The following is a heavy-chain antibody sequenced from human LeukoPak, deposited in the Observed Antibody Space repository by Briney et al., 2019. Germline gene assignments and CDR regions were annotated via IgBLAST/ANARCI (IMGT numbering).Heavy chain of an antibody. D-gene: IGHD3-16*01. J-gene: IGHJ4*02. CDR3: ANLRTGGLRGGSFDY. V-gene: IGHV3-23*01. CDR2: ISGSGRST. CDR1: GFTFSTYG. Sequence: GGTLRLSCAAPGFTFSTYGMSWVRQAPGKGLEWVSGISGSGRSTYYADSVKGRFTVSRDNSKDTLYLQMSSLRAEDMAVYYCANLRTGGLRGGSFDYWGQGTLVTVSS.